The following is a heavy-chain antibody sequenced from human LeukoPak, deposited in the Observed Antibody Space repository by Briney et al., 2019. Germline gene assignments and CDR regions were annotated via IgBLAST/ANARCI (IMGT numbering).Heavy chain of an antibody. J-gene: IGHJ6*02. Sequence: ASVKVSCKASGGTFSSYAISWVRQAPGQGLEWMGWINAGNGNTKYSQKFQGRVTITRDTSASTAYMELSSLRSEDTAVYYCARSAEYSSGWYASPPYGMDVWGQGTTVTVSS. CDR2: INAGNGNT. V-gene: IGHV1-3*01. D-gene: IGHD6-19*01. CDR1: GGTFSSYA. CDR3: ARSAEYSSGWYASPPYGMDV.